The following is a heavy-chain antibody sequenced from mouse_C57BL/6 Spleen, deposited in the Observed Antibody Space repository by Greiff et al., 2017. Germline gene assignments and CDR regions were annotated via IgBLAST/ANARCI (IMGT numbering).Heavy chain of an antibody. J-gene: IGHJ2*01. Sequence: VQLQQPGAELVRPGSSVKLSCKASGYTFTSYWMHWVKQRPIQGLEWIGNIDPSDSETHYNQKFKDKATLTVDKSSSTAYMQLSSLTSEDSAVYYCARGSLTNPFRLDYWGQGTTLTVSS. CDR2: IDPSDSET. CDR3: ARGSLTNPFRLDY. V-gene: IGHV1-52*01. CDR1: GYTFTSYW.